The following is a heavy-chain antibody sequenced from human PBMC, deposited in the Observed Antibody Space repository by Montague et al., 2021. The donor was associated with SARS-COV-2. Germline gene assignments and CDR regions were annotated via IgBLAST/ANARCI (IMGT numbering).Heavy chain of an antibody. D-gene: IGHD3-10*01. CDR1: GGSISSRLYY. CDR2: KDYRGST. CDR3: ARLLRGGSGSYYNVLDF. Sequence: SETLSLTCTVSGGSISSRLYYWGWIRQPPGKGLEWLGSKDYRGSTYSNPSLKSRVTISVDTSKNQFSLNLSSVTAADTAVYYCARLLRGGSGSYYNVLDFWGQGSLVAVSS. J-gene: IGHJ4*02. V-gene: IGHV4-39*01.